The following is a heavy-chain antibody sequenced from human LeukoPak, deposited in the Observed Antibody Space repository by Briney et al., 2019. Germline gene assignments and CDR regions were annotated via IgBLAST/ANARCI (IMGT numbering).Heavy chain of an antibody. J-gene: IGHJ4*02. Sequence: GGSLRLSCAASGFTFSGYSMNWVRQAPGKGLEWVSSITSSSNYIYYADSLKGRFTISRDNAKNLLYLQMNSLRAEDTAVYYCARGPSGYHNTGGQGTLVTVSS. CDR2: ITSSSNYI. CDR3: ARGPSGYHNT. CDR1: GFTFSGYS. D-gene: IGHD5-12*01. V-gene: IGHV3-21*01.